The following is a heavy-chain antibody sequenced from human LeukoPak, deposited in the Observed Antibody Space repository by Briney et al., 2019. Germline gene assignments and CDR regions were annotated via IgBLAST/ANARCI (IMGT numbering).Heavy chain of an antibody. J-gene: IGHJ4*02. CDR3: ARNGYSYGSLDYFDY. V-gene: IGHV3-30*03. CDR2: ISYAGSSK. D-gene: IGHD5-18*01. CDR1: GFSFSSYG. Sequence: PGGSLRLSCAASGFSFSSYGMHWVRHAPGKGLEWVEVISYAGSSKLYADSVKGRFTLSRDNSKNTLYLQMNSLSAEDTAVYYCARNGYSYGSLDYFDYWGQGTLVTVSS.